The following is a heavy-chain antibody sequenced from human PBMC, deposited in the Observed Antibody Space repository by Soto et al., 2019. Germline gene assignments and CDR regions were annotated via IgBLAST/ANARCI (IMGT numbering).Heavy chain of an antibody. Sequence: GGSLRLSCAASGFTFSSYWMHWVRQAPGKGLVWVSRINSDGSSTSYADSVKGRFTISRDNAKNTLYLQMNSLRAEDAAVYYCARGSSWYYYYYYGMDVWGQGTTVTVSS. CDR3: ARGSSWYYYYYYGMDV. J-gene: IGHJ6*02. D-gene: IGHD6-13*01. V-gene: IGHV3-74*01. CDR2: INSDGSST. CDR1: GFTFSSYW.